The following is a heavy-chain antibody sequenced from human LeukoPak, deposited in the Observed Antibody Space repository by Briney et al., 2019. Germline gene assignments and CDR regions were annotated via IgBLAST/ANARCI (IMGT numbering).Heavy chain of an antibody. V-gene: IGHV4-4*09. CDR3: ARTGGRTKYYMDV. CDR2: IYTSGST. J-gene: IGHJ6*03. D-gene: IGHD1-14*01. Sequence: SETLSLTCSVSGGSISSYYWSWIRQPPGKGLEWIGHIYTSGSTNYNPSLKSRVTVSIDPSKNQFSLKLSSVTAADTAVYYCARTGGRTKYYMDVWGKGTTVTVSS. CDR1: GGSISSYY.